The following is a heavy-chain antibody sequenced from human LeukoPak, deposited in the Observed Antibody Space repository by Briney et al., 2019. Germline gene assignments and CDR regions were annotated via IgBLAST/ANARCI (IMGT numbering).Heavy chain of an antibody. D-gene: IGHD1-26*01. CDR2: ISGGGGST. J-gene: IGHJ4*02. CDR1: EFTFSRYW. V-gene: IGHV3-23*01. Sequence: GGSLRLSCTASEFTFSRYWMNWVRQAPGKGLEWVSAISGGGGSTFYADSVKGRFTISRDNSKNTLYLQINSLRAEDTAVYYCARRVGAIYYFDYWGQGTLVTVSS. CDR3: ARRVGAIYYFDY.